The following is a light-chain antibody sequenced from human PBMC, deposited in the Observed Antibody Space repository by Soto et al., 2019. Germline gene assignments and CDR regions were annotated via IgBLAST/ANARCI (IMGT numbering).Light chain of an antibody. CDR3: QQYDTYWT. V-gene: IGKV1-5*03. CDR2: KAS. J-gene: IGKJ1*01. CDR1: QNINTW. Sequence: DIQMTQSPSTVSACVGDRVTITCRASQNINTWLAWYQQKPGKAPKLLILKASSLESGVPSRFSGSGSGTEFTLTISNLQPDDFATYYCQQYDTYWTFGQGTKVDIK.